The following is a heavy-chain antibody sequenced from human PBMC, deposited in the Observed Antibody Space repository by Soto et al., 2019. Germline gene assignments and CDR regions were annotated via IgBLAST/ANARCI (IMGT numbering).Heavy chain of an antibody. V-gene: IGHV5-51*01. J-gene: IGHJ6*03. Sequence: PGESLKISCKGSGYSFTSYWIGWVRQMPGKGLEWMGIIYPGDSDTRYSPSFQGQVTISADKSISTAYLQWSSLKASDTAMYYCARHKGSNYYYYYMDVWGKRTTVTGSS. CDR1: GYSFTSYW. CDR3: ARHKGSNYYYYYMDV. CDR2: IYPGDSDT. D-gene: IGHD3-10*01.